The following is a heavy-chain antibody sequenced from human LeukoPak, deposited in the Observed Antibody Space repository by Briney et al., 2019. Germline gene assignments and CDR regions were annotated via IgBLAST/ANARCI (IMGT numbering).Heavy chain of an antibody. D-gene: IGHD2-2*01. Sequence: ASVKVSCKASGYTFTSYDINWVRQATGQGLEWMGIINPSGGSTSYAQKFQGRVTITTDESTSTVYMELSNLRSEDTALFYCASKYCTSTSCYFPRNWFDSWGQGTLVTVSS. CDR2: INPSGGST. CDR1: GYTFTSYD. CDR3: ASKYCTSTSCYFPRNWFDS. V-gene: IGHV1-46*01. J-gene: IGHJ5*01.